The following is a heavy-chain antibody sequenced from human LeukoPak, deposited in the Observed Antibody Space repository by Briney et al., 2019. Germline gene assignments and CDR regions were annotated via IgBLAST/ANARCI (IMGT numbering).Heavy chain of an antibody. CDR2: IRYDGSNK. J-gene: IGHJ4*02. Sequence: PGGSLRLSCAASGFTFSNYAMHGVRQAPGKGLEGVTFIRYDGSNKYYADSVKGRFTISRDNSKNTLYLQMNSLRAEDTAVYYCAKGERYYYDPGFDYWGQGTLVTVSS. V-gene: IGHV3-30*02. CDR3: AKGERYYYDPGFDY. D-gene: IGHD3-22*01. CDR1: GFTFSNYA.